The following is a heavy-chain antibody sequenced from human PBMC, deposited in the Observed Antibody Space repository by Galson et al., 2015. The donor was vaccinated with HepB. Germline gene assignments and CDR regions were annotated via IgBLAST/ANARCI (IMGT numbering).Heavy chain of an antibody. Sequence: SLRLSCAASGFTVSSNYMSWVRQAPGKGLEWVSVIYTGGDTDYADSVKGRFTISRDNSRNTLFLQMNRLRAEDTAVYYCARGDYLWGTYRSGYFDFWGQGTLVTVSS. CDR2: IYTGGDT. D-gene: IGHD3-16*02. CDR1: GFTVSSNY. V-gene: IGHV3-53*05. CDR3: ARGDYLWGTYRSGYFDF. J-gene: IGHJ4*02.